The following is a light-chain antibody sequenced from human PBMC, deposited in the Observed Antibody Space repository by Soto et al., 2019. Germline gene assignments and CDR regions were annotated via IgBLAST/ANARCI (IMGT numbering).Light chain of an antibody. V-gene: IGLV2-14*03. CDR3: TSFTSSSTYV. Sequence: QSVLTQPASVSGSPGQSITISCTGTSSDVGGYNYVSWFQQHPGKAPKLKIYEVSNRPSGVSNRFSGSKSGYTASLTISELQAEDEADYYCTSFTSSSTYVFGTGTKVTVL. J-gene: IGLJ1*01. CDR2: EVS. CDR1: SSDVGGYNY.